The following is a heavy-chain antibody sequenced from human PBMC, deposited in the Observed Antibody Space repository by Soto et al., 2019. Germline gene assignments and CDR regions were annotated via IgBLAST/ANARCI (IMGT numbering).Heavy chain of an antibody. V-gene: IGHV4-59*01. CDR1: GGSISSYY. J-gene: IGHJ6*02. Sequence: PSETLSLTFTVSGGSISSYYWSWIRQPPGKGLEWIGYMYNTGSTIYNPSLKSRVTISVDTSKNQFSLKLNSVTAADTAVYYCARDLWGYCGADCYPLDVWGQGTTVTSP. CDR2: MYNTGST. D-gene: IGHD2-21*02. CDR3: ARDLWGYCGADCYPLDV.